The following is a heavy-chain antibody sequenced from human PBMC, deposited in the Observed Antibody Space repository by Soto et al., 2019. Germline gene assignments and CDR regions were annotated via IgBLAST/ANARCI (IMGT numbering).Heavy chain of an antibody. CDR2: ISAYNGDS. CDR3: ARGGDYFDY. D-gene: IGHD3-16*01. V-gene: IGHV1-18*01. J-gene: IGHJ4*02. Sequence: QVQLVQSGPEVKKPGASVKVSCKSSGYIFTNYDITWARQVPGQGLEWMGWISAYNGDSNHAEKFQGRVTMTTDTSTTTAYMELRSLRSDDTAVYYCARGGDYFDYWGQGTLVTVSS. CDR1: GYIFTNYD.